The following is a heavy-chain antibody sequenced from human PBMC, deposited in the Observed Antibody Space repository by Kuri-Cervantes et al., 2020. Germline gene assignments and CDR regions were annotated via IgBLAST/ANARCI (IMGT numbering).Heavy chain of an antibody. CDR2: IIPIFGTA. D-gene: IGHD2-15*01. Sequence: SVKVSCKASGYTFTSYDINWVRQAPGQGLEWMGGIIPIFGTANYAQKFQGRVTITADESTSTAYMELSSLRSEDTAVYYCARVIGYCSGGSCYERGFDPWGQGTLVTVSS. V-gene: IGHV1-69*13. CDR1: GYTFTSYD. J-gene: IGHJ5*02. CDR3: ARVIGYCSGGSCYERGFDP.